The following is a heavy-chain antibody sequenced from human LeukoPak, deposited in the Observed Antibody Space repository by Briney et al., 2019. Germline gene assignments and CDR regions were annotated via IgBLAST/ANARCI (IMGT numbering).Heavy chain of an antibody. V-gene: IGHV3-7*01. CDR3: ASGRQLGY. J-gene: IGHJ4*02. D-gene: IGHD3-16*01. CDR1: GLTFSSYW. Sequence: GGSLRLSCAASGLTFSSYWMSWVRQAPGEGLEWVANIKQDGSEKYYVDSVKGRFTISRDNARNSLYLQMNSLRAEDTAIYYCASGRQLGYWGQGTLVTVSS. CDR2: IKQDGSEK.